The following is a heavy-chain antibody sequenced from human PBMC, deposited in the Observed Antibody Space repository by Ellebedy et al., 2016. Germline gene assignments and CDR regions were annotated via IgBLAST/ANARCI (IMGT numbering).Heavy chain of an antibody. J-gene: IGHJ4*02. CDR1: GFTFNTYG. CDR3: ARGNWNDVAIDS. CDR2: IWYDGTNK. V-gene: IGHV3-33*01. Sequence: GGSLRLSCAASGFTFNTYGMHWVRQAPGRGLEWVAVIWYDGTNKYYRDSVKGRFTASRDNSKNTLYLHMSSLRAEDTAVYYCARGNWNDVAIDSWGQGTLVSVSS. D-gene: IGHD1-1*01.